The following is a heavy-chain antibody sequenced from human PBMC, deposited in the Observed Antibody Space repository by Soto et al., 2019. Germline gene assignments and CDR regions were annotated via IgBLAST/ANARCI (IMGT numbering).Heavy chain of an antibody. V-gene: IGHV1-46*03. Sequence: QVQLVQSGAEVKKPGASVKVSCKASGYTFTSYYIHWVRQAPGQGLEWMGVINPFDDSTIYAQRFQGRVTMTGDTSTSTVFMEVSSLRSEDTAVYHCAREEMPTVNNYYYYMDGWGEGTTVTVSS. CDR3: AREEMPTVNNYYYYMDG. CDR1: GYTFTSYY. D-gene: IGHD4-4*01. J-gene: IGHJ6*03. CDR2: INPFDDST.